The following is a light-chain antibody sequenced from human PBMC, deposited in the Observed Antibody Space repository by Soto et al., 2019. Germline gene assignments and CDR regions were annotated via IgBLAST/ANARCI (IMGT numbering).Light chain of an antibody. Sequence: EIVLTQSPGTLSLSPGERATLSFRASQSVSSNLAWYQQKPGQAPRLLIYQTSIRAAGIPARFSGSGSGTDFTLTISSLEPEDFAVYYCQQRSNWPRTFGQGTKVDIK. CDR3: QQRSNWPRT. CDR1: QSVSSN. J-gene: IGKJ1*01. CDR2: QTS. V-gene: IGKV3-11*01.